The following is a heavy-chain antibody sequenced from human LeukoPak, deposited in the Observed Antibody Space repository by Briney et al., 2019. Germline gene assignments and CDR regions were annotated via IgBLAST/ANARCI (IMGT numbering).Heavy chain of an antibody. V-gene: IGHV4-34*01. CDR1: GGSFSGYY. D-gene: IGHD6-13*01. Sequence: SETLSLTCAVYGGSFSGYYWNWIRQPPGKGLEWIGEINHSGSTNYNPSLKSRVTISVDTSKNQFSLKLSSVTAADTAVYYCAGARYSSSWFSRPFDYWGQGTLVTVSS. J-gene: IGHJ4*02. CDR3: AGARYSSSWFSRPFDY. CDR2: INHSGST.